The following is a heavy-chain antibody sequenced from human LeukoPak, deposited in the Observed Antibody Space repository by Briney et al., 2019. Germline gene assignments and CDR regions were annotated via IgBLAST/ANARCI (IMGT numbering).Heavy chain of an antibody. CDR1: GFTFSNYW. J-gene: IGHJ4*02. CDR3: ARLRTFDY. Sequence: GALRLSCAASGFTFSNYWMSWVRQAPGKGLEWVANIKQDGSEKYYVGSVKGRFTISRDNADNSLYLQMNSLRAEDTAVYYCARLRTFDYWDQGTLVTVSS. D-gene: IGHD1-14*01. CDR2: IKQDGSEK. V-gene: IGHV3-7*03.